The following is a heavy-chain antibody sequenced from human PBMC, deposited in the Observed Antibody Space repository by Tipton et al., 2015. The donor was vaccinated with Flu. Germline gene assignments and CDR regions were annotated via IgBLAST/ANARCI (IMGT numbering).Heavy chain of an antibody. V-gene: IGHV3-11*01. CDR1: GFTFGDYA. J-gene: IGHJ6*02. Sequence: SLRLSCTASGFTFGDYAMGWARQAPGKGLEWVSHISSSGSTINYADSVKGRFTISRDNGKNSLYLQMNSLRAEDTAVYYCARDHPPSITVLGEITDYFGMDVWGQGTTVTVSS. CDR2: ISSSGSTI. CDR3: ARDHPPSITVLGEITDYFGMDV. D-gene: IGHD3-3*01.